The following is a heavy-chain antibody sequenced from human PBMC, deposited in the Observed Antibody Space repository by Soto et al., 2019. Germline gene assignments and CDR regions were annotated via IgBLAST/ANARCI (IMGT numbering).Heavy chain of an antibody. Sequence: QVQLVESGGGVVQPGRSLRLSCAASGFTFSSYGMHWVRQAPGKGLEWVAVIWYDGSNKYYADSVKGRFTISRDNSTNTLYLQMNSLRAEDTAVYYCARSGEWLRLGWFDPWGQGTLVTVSS. CDR3: ARSGEWLRLGWFDP. CDR1: GFTFSSYG. V-gene: IGHV3-33*01. CDR2: IWYDGSNK. D-gene: IGHD6-19*01. J-gene: IGHJ5*02.